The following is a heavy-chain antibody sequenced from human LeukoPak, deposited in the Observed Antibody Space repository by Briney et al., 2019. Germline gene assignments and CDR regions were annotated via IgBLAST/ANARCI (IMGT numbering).Heavy chain of an antibody. V-gene: IGHV1-69-2*01. CDR1: GYTFTDYY. CDR3: ATTMGAPYYFDS. CDR2: VDPGDGET. Sequence: ASVKVSCKVSGYTFTDYYMHWVQQAPGKGLEWMGLVDPGDGETIYAEKFQGRVTITADTSTVTAYMDLSSLRSEDTAVYYCATTMGAPYYFDSWGQGTLVTVSS. J-gene: IGHJ4*02. D-gene: IGHD1-26*01.